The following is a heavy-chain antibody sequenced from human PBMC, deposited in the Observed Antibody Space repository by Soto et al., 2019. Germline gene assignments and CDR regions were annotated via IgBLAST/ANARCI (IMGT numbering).Heavy chain of an antibody. D-gene: IGHD6-13*01. Sequence: GGSLRLSCAASGFTVSSNYMSWVRQAPGKGLEWVSVIYSGGSTYYADSVKGRFTISRDNSKNTLYLQMSSLRAEDTAVYYCARDGAAAYFDYWGQGTLVTVSS. CDR3: ARDGAAAYFDY. J-gene: IGHJ4*02. CDR1: GFTVSSNY. CDR2: IYSGGST. V-gene: IGHV3-53*01.